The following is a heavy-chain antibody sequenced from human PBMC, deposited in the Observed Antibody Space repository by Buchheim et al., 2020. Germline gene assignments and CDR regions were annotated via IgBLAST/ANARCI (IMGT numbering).Heavy chain of an antibody. CDR1: GFSVSSNY. J-gene: IGHJ4*02. D-gene: IGHD3/OR15-3a*01. Sequence: EVKLVESGGGLVQPGGSLRLSCAASGFSVSSNYMNWVRQPPGEGLEWVSLIYGNDDPKYTDSAKGRFTISRDDSQNIVFLHMNRLRVEDTAVYYCARDTSSPARADWWGRGTL. CDR3: ARDTSSPARADW. CDR2: IYGNDDP. V-gene: IGHV3-66*01.